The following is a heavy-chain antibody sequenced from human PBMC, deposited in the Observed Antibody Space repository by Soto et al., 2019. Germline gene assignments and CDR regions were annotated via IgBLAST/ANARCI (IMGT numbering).Heavy chain of an antibody. CDR1: GFSLSTSGVG. Sequence: QITSKETGPTLVKPTQTLTLTWTFSGFSLSTSGVGVGWIRQPPGKALQWLALIYWDDDKRYSPSLKSRLTITKDTSKNQVVLTMTNMDPVDTATDYCAHRRSGNWDFDYWGQGTLVTVSS. J-gene: IGHJ4*02. CDR3: AHRRSGNWDFDY. D-gene: IGHD7-27*01. CDR2: IYWDDDK. V-gene: IGHV2-5*02.